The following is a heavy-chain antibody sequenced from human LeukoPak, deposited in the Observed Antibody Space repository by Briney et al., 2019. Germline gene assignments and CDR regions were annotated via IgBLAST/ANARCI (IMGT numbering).Heavy chain of an antibody. CDR2: IYHSGST. CDR3: ARAQDIVVVPAPIPDT. Sequence: SETLSLTCTVSGGSISSGGYYWSWIRQPPGKGLEWIGYIYHSGSTYYNPSLKSRVTISVDRSKNQFSLKLSPVTAADTAVYYCARAQDIVVVPAPIPDTWGQGTMVTVSS. D-gene: IGHD2-2*01. CDR1: GGSISSGGYY. J-gene: IGHJ3*02. V-gene: IGHV4-30-2*01.